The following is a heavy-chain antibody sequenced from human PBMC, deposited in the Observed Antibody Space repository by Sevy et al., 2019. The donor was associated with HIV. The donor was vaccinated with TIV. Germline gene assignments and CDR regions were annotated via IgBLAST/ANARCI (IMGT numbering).Heavy chain of an antibody. CDR3: SSQRSIAVAGDYFDY. Sequence: GGSLRLSCAASGFNVSGSTMYWVRQASGKGLEWVGRIRRKVNIHATAYAASVKGRFTISRDDSKNTAYLQMNGLKTEDTAMYYCSSQRSIAVAGDYFDYWGQGTLVTVSS. D-gene: IGHD6-19*01. J-gene: IGHJ4*02. V-gene: IGHV3-73*01. CDR2: IRRKVNIHAT. CDR1: GFNVSGST.